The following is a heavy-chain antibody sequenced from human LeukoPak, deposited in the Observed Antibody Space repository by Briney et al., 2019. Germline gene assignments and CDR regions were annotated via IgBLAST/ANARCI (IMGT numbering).Heavy chain of an antibody. J-gene: IGHJ4*02. Sequence: PGGSLRLSCAVSGLTFSSYSMSWVRQAPGEGLYWVSGISASGSDTYYADSLKGRFTISRDNSKNTLYLQMNNLRVEDTAVYYCAKDAAGPEYWGQGTLVTVST. CDR3: AKDAAGPEY. V-gene: IGHV3-23*01. CDR1: GLTFSSYS. D-gene: IGHD6-13*01. CDR2: ISASGSDT.